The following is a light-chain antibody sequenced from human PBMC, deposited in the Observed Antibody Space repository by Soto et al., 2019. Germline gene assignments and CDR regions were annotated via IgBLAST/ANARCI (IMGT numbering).Light chain of an antibody. CDR1: QDISVY. Sequence: DIQLTQSPSSLSASVGETVTVTCQASQDISVYLNWYQEKPGKAPTLLIYDASNLKTGVPSRFSGLGSGTHFTLTISNLQPEDIATYFCQHYDDVLVTFGGGTKVE. CDR2: DAS. CDR3: QHYDDVLVT. V-gene: IGKV1-33*01. J-gene: IGKJ4*01.